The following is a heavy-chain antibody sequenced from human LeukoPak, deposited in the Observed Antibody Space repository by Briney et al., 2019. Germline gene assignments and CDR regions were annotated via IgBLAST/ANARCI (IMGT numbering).Heavy chain of an antibody. Sequence: SETLSLTCTVSGGSISSYYWSWIRQAPGKGLEWIGYIYYSGSTNYNPSLKSRVTISVDTSKNQFSLKLSSVTAADTAVYYCARHRYGSPFDYWGQGTLVTVSS. V-gene: IGHV4-59*08. CDR1: GGSISSYY. D-gene: IGHD4-17*01. CDR3: ARHRYGSPFDY. J-gene: IGHJ4*02. CDR2: IYYSGST.